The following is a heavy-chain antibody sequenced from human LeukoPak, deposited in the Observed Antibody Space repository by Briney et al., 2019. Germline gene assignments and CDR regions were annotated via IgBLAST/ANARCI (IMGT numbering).Heavy chain of an antibody. J-gene: IGHJ6*03. V-gene: IGHV3-53*01. Sequence: GGSLRLSCAASGFTVSSNYMSWVRQAPGKGLEWVSVIYSGGSTYYADSVKGRFTISRDNSKNTLYLQMNSLRAEDTAVYYCARGHYGSGSYYMDVWGKGTTVTVSS. CDR2: IYSGGST. CDR1: GFTVSSNY. D-gene: IGHD3-10*01. CDR3: ARGHYGSGSYYMDV.